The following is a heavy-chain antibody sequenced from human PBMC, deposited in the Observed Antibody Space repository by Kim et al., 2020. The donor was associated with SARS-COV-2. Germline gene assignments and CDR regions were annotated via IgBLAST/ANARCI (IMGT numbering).Heavy chain of an antibody. V-gene: IGHV3-23*01. J-gene: IGHJ4*02. Sequence: SVKGRFTISRDNSKNTLYLQMNSLRAEDTAVYYCAKDPTLYMATTTLFDYWGQGTLVTVSS. CDR3: AKDPTLYMATTTLFDY. D-gene: IGHD1-1*01.